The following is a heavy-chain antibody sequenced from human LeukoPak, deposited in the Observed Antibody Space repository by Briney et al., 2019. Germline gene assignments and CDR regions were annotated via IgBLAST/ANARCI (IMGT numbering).Heavy chain of an antibody. CDR3: ARINYYASGSYYTAYSFYP. Sequence: ASVKVSCKASGYTFTSYGISWVRQAPGQGLEWMGWISTYSGDTNYAQNLQGRVTMTTDTSTSTAYMEVRSLRSDDTAVYYCARINYYASGSYYTAYSFYPWGQGTLVTVSS. CDR2: ISTYSGDT. J-gene: IGHJ5*02. V-gene: IGHV1-18*01. D-gene: IGHD3-10*01. CDR1: GYTFTSYG.